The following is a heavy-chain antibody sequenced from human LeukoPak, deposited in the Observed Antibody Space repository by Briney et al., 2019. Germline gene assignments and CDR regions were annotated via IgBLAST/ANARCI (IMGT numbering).Heavy chain of an antibody. J-gene: IGHJ4*02. V-gene: IGHV3-30*02. CDR1: GFTFSTYG. Sequence: PGGSLRLSCAASGFTFSTYGMPWVRQAPGKGLEWVAVIWYDGSNKYYADSVKGRFTISRDNSKNTLYLQMNSLRAEDTAVYYCAKIYSSGWYGSYFDYWGQGTLVTVSS. CDR3: AKIYSSGWYGSYFDY. D-gene: IGHD6-19*01. CDR2: IWYDGSNK.